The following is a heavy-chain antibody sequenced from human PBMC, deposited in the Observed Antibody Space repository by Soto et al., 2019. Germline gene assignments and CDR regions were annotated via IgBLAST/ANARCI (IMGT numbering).Heavy chain of an antibody. V-gene: IGHV4-34*01. J-gene: IGHJ5*02. CDR1: GGSFSGYY. CDR2: INHSGST. CDR3: ARGRSGSYYGWFDP. Sequence: QVQLQQWGAGLLKPSETLSLTCAVYGGSFSGYYWSWIRQPPGKGLEWIEEINHSGSTNYNPSLKSRLTISVDTSKSQFALKLSSVTAADTAVYYCARGRSGSYYGWFDPWGQGTLVTVSS. D-gene: IGHD3-10*01.